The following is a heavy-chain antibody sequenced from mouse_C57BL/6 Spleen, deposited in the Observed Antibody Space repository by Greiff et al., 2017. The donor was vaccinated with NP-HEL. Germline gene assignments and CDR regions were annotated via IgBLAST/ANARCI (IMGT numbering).Heavy chain of an antibody. J-gene: IGHJ4*01. CDR2: IWWDDDK. CDR3: ARIARDYGNYLYAMDY. Sequence: QVQLKESGPGILQPSQTLSLTCSFSGFSLSTFGMGVGWIRQPSGKGLEWLAHIWWDDDKYYNPALKSRLTISKDTSKNQVFLKIANVDTADTATYYCARIARDYGNYLYAMDYWGQGTSVTVSS. V-gene: IGHV8-8*01. D-gene: IGHD2-1*01. CDR1: GFSLSTFGMG.